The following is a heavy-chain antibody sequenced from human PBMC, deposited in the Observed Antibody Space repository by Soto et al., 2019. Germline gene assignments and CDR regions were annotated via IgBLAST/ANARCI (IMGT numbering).Heavy chain of an antibody. J-gene: IGHJ6*02. Sequence: QVQLVQSGAEVKKPGSSVKVSCKASGGTFSSYAISWVRQAPGQGLEWMGGIIPIFGTANYAQKFQGRVTITADESTSKAYMELSSLRSEDTAVYYCASWSGYCGGDCYDAYYYYGMDVWGQGTTVTVSS. V-gene: IGHV1-69*01. D-gene: IGHD2-21*02. CDR2: IIPIFGTA. CDR1: GGTFSSYA. CDR3: ASWSGYCGGDCYDAYYYYGMDV.